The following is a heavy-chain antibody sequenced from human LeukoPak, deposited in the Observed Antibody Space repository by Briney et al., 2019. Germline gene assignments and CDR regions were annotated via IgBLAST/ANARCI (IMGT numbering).Heavy chain of an antibody. CDR3: ARGGDRRGLDY. Sequence: SQTLSLTCIVSGGSISSGGYYWSWIRQHPGKGLEWIGYIYDSGTTYYNPSLKSRVSISVDTSKNQFSLKLSSVTAADTAVYCCARGGDRRGLDYWGQGTLVTVSS. V-gene: IGHV4-31*03. D-gene: IGHD1-14*01. CDR2: IYDSGTT. CDR1: GGSISSGGYY. J-gene: IGHJ4*02.